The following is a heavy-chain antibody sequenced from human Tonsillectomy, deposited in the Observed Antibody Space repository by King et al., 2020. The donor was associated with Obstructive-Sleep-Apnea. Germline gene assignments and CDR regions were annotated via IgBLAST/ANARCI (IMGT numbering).Heavy chain of an antibody. D-gene: IGHD2-2*01. Sequence: QVQLVESGGGVVQPGRSLRLSCAASGFTFSNYTIHWVRQAPGKGLEWVAVISYDGSNKYYADSVKGLFTISRDNSENTLYLQMNSLRTEDTAVYYCARDRCSSTSCLRPFDYWGQGTLVTVSS. CDR1: GFTFSNYT. J-gene: IGHJ4*02. V-gene: IGHV3-30-3*01. CDR2: ISYDGSNK. CDR3: ARDRCSSTSCLRPFDY.